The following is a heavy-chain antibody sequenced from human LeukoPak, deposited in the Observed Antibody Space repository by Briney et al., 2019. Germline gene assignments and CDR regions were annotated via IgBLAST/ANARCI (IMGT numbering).Heavy chain of an antibody. V-gene: IGHV3-21*01. D-gene: IGHD1-26*01. Sequence: GGSLRLSCAASGFTFSSYSMNWVRQAPGKGLEWVALISSSSGYIYYTDSVKGRFTISRDNAKNSLYLQMNSLRAEDTAVYYCARGSEWEPLYYFDYWGQGNLVTVSS. CDR3: ARGSEWEPLYYFDY. J-gene: IGHJ4*02. CDR2: ISSSSGYI. CDR1: GFTFSSYS.